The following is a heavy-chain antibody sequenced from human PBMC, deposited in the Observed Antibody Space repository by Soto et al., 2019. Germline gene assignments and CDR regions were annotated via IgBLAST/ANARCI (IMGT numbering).Heavy chain of an antibody. D-gene: IGHD2-15*01. CDR1: GGSISSYY. Sequence: SETLSLTCTVSGGSISSYYWSWIRQPPGKGLDWIGYIYYSGSTNYNPSLKSRVTISVDTSKNQFSLKLSSVAAADTAVYYCARDVVVPYNWFDPWGQGTLVTVS. CDR2: IYYSGST. CDR3: ARDVVVPYNWFDP. V-gene: IGHV4-59*01. J-gene: IGHJ5*02.